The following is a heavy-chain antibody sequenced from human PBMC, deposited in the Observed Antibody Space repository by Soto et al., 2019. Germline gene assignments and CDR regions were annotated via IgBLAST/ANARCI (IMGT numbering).Heavy chain of an antibody. V-gene: IGHV4-34*01. CDR2: INHSGST. Sequence: SETLSLTCAVYGGSFSGYYWSWIRQPPGKGLEWIGEINHSGSTNYNPSLKSRVTISVDTSKNQFSLKLSSVTAADTAVYYCARGHGIAARGHAFDIWGQGTMVTVSS. CDR3: ARGHGIAARGHAFDI. D-gene: IGHD6-13*01. CDR1: GGSFSGYY. J-gene: IGHJ3*02.